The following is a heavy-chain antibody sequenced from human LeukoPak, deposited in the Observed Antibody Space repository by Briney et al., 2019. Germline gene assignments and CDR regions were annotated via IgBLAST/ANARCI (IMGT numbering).Heavy chain of an antibody. CDR2: ISSSSRTK. V-gene: IGHV3-48*04. Sequence: GGSLRLSCAPPGGTFSSYSLNWVRQAPGKGLEWVSYISSSSRTKYYADSVKGRFIISRDNANNSLYLQMNRLRAEDTALYYCASQSSGSSTRAPDIWGQGTLVTVSS. J-gene: IGHJ4*02. CDR1: GGTFSSYS. CDR3: ASQSSGSSTRAPDI. D-gene: IGHD1-26*01.